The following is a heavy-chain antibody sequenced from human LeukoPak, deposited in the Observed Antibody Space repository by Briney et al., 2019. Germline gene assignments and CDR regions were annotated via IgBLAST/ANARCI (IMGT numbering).Heavy chain of an antibody. CDR3: ARDHLGLYSSPDVRFDY. CDR1: GYTFTSYG. D-gene: IGHD5-18*01. Sequence: ASVKVSCKASGYTFTSYGISWVRQAPGQGLEWMGWISAYNGNTNYAQKLQGRVTMTTDTSTSTAYMELRSLRSDDTAVYYCARDHLGLYSSPDVRFDYWGQGTLVTVSS. CDR2: ISAYNGNT. V-gene: IGHV1-18*01. J-gene: IGHJ4*02.